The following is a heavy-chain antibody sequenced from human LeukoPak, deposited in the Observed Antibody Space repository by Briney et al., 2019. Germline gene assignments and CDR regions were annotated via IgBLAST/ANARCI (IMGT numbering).Heavy chain of an antibody. V-gene: IGHV4-59*01. CDR3: ARDTRDAFDI. Sequence: PSETLSLTCTVSGGSISGFYWNWIRQPPGKGLEWIGYVYYSGNTNYNPSLKSRVTISLDTSKNQFSLKLRFVTAADTAVYYCARDTRDAFDIWGQGTMVTVSS. CDR2: VYYSGNT. J-gene: IGHJ3*02. CDR1: GGSISGFY.